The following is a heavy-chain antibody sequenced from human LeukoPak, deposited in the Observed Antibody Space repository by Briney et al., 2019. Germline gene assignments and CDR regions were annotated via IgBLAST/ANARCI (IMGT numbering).Heavy chain of an antibody. CDR1: GFTFSSYA. Sequence: GGSLRLSCAASGFTFSSYAMSWVRQAPGKGLEWVSAISGSGGSTYYADSVKGRFTIPRDNSKNTLYLQMNSLRAEDTAVYYCAKDRYYSGYDFEGYFDYWGQGTLVTVSS. J-gene: IGHJ4*02. CDR2: ISGSGGST. V-gene: IGHV3-23*01. D-gene: IGHD5-12*01. CDR3: AKDRYYSGYDFEGYFDY.